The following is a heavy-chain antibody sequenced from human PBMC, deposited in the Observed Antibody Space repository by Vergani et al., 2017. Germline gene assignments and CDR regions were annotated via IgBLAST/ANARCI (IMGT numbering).Heavy chain of an antibody. V-gene: IGHV1-46*01. CDR2: INPSGGST. CDR3: ARYSRYYSRTSCYVGRDGFDP. CDR1: GYTFTSYY. D-gene: IGHD2-2*01. Sequence: QVQLVQSGAEVKKPGASVKVSCKASGYTFTSYYMHWVRQAPGQGLEWMGIINPSGGSTSYAQKFQGRVTMTRDTSTSTVYMELSSLRSEDTAVYYCARYSRYYSRTSCYVGRDGFDPWGQGTLVTVSS. J-gene: IGHJ5*02.